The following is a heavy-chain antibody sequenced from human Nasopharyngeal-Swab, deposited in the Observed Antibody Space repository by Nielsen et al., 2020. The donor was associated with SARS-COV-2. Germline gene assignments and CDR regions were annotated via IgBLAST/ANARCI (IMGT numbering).Heavy chain of an antibody. CDR1: GFTFSNYA. CDR3: AKDGSDFSSDY. V-gene: IGHV3-23*01. CDR2: LSGSSEST. Sequence: GVLKISCAASGFTFSNYAISWVRQAPGKGLEWVSTLSGSSESTYYADSVKGRFTISRDTSKNTLFLQMKNLRTEDTAIYYCAKDGSDFSSDYWGLGTLVTVSS. J-gene: IGHJ4*02. D-gene: IGHD3-3*01.